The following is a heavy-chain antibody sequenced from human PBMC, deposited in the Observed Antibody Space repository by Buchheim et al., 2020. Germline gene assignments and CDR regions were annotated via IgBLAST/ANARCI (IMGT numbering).Heavy chain of an antibody. CDR1: GGSISSGDYY. CDR3: ARESPGCSSTSCSPGSLDY. D-gene: IGHD2-2*01. Sequence: QVQLQQWGPGLVKPSQTLSLTCTVSGGSISSGDYYWSWIRQPPGKGLEWLGYIYYSGSTYYNPSLKSRVTISVDTSKNHFSLKLSSVTAADTAVYYCARESPGCSSTSCSPGSLDYWGQGTL. J-gene: IGHJ4*02. CDR2: IYYSGST. V-gene: IGHV4-30-4*01.